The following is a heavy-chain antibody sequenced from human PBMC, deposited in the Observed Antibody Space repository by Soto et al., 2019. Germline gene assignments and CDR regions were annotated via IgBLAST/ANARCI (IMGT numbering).Heavy chain of an antibody. CDR3: AREGASCSGGSCYTPTDAFDI. J-gene: IGHJ3*02. CDR2: IYYSGST. Sequence: ETLSLTCTVSGGSISSYYWSWIRQPTGKGLEWIGYIYYSGSTNYNPSLKSRVTISVDTSKNQFSLKLSSVTAADTAVYYCAREGASCSGGSCYTPTDAFDIWGQGTXVTVSS. D-gene: IGHD2-15*01. V-gene: IGHV4-59*01. CDR1: GGSISSYY.